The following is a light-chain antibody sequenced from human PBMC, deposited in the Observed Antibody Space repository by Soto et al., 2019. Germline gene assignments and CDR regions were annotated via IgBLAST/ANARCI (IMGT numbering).Light chain of an antibody. Sequence: EFVLTQSPGTLSLSPGERATLSCRASHTVRNNYLAWYQQKPGQAPRLLIYGASSRATGIPDRFSGSGSGTDFTLTISRLEPEDFAVYYCQQYGSSPPTFGQGTKVDIK. J-gene: IGKJ1*01. CDR3: QQYGSSPPT. V-gene: IGKV3-20*01. CDR2: GAS. CDR1: HTVRNNY.